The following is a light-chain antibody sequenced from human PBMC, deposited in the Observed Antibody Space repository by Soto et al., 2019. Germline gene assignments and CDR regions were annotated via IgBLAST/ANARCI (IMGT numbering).Light chain of an antibody. CDR3: QQYYDYPPT. J-gene: IGKJ4*01. Sequence: AIRMTQSPSSFSASSGDRVTITCRASQDITSYLAWYQQKPGKAPKLLIYAASTLQSGVPSRFSGSGSGTDFTLTISCLQSEDFATYYCQQYYDYPPTFGGGTKVEIK. CDR1: QDITSY. CDR2: AAS. V-gene: IGKV1-8*01.